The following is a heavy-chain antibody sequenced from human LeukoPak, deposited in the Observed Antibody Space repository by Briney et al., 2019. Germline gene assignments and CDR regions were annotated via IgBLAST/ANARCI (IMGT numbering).Heavy chain of an antibody. V-gene: IGHV4-59*01. CDR2: IYYSGST. D-gene: IGHD5-18*01. CDR1: GGSISSYY. J-gene: IGHJ4*02. Sequence: SETLSLTCTVSGGSISSYYWSWIRQPPGKGLEGLGYIYYSGSTNYNPSLKSRVTISVDTSKNQFSLRLSSVTAADTAVYYCARTRGYSYGKGFDYWGQGTLVTVSS. CDR3: ARTRGYSYGKGFDY.